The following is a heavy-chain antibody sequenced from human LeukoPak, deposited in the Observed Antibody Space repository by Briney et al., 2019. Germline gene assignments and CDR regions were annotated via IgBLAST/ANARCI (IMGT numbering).Heavy chain of an antibody. V-gene: IGHV3-23*01. Sequence: PGGSLRLSCAASGFTFSNYAMTWVRQAPGKGLEWVSAISGSGGRTYYADSVKGRFTISRDNSKNTPYLQMNSLRAEDTAVYYCAKDFTVYYYYTMDVWGQGTTVTVSS. CDR2: ISGSGGRT. CDR3: AKDFTVYYYYTMDV. CDR1: GFTFSNYA. J-gene: IGHJ6*02.